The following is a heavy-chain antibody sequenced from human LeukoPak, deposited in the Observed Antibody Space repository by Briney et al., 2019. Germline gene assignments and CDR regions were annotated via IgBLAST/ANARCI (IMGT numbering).Heavy chain of an antibody. J-gene: IGHJ4*02. Sequence: SETLSLTCAVYGGSFSGYYWSWIRQPPGKGLEWIGSIYYSGSTYYNPSLKSRVTISVDTSKNQFSLKLSSVTAADTAVYYCARRGYSSSWYWGQGTLVTVSS. D-gene: IGHD6-13*01. V-gene: IGHV4-34*01. CDR3: ARRGYSSSWY. CDR1: GGSFSGYY. CDR2: IYYSGST.